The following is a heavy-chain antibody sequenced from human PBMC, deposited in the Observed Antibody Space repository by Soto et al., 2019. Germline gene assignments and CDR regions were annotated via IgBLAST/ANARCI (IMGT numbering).Heavy chain of an antibody. CDR2: MSWNRGSI. CDR1: GFTFDDFA. V-gene: IGHV3-9*01. J-gene: IGHJ5*02. Sequence: PGGSLRLSCVASGFTFDDFAMHWVRQAPGKGLEWVSGMSWNRGSIVYADSVKGRFTISRDNAKNSLYLQMNSLRAEDTAVYFCARGPLIIEGGWFDPWGQGTLVTVSS. D-gene: IGHD3-10*01. CDR3: ARGPLIIEGGWFDP.